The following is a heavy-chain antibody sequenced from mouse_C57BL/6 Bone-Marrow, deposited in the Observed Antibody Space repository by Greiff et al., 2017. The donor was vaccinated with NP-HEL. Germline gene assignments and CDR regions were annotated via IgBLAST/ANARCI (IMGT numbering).Heavy chain of an antibody. Sequence: VKLMESGAELVRPGTSVKVSCKASGYAFTNYLIEWVKQRPGQGLEWIGVINPGSGGTNYNEKFKGKATLTADKSSSTAYMQLSSLTSEDSAVYFCARSLYGNFFDYWGQGTTLTVSS. CDR1: GYAFTNYL. CDR2: INPGSGGT. CDR3: ARSLYGNFFDY. J-gene: IGHJ2*01. D-gene: IGHD2-1*01. V-gene: IGHV1-54*01.